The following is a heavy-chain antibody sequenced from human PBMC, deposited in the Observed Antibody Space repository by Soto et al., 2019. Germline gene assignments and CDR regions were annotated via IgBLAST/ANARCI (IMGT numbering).Heavy chain of an antibody. J-gene: IGHJ6*02. CDR2: IYWDDAK. D-gene: IGHD3-9*01. CDR3: AQMDFDLYGMDV. V-gene: IGHV2-5*02. Sequence: QITLTESGPTLVKPTQTLTLTCTFSGISLTNSGVGVSWIRQPPGKALEWLAVIYWDDAKHFSPSQKSRLTITKDTSKNQVVLTMTNMDSVDTATYFCAQMDFDLYGMDVWGQGTTAIVSS. CDR1: GISLTNSGVG.